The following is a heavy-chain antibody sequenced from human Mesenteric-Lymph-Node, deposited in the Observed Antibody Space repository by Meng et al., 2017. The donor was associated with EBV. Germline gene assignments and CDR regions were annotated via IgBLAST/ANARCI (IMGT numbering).Heavy chain of an antibody. Sequence: QVQLQEAGPGLGKPSGTLYLTCAVSGDSISSGGYYWSWIRQPPGKGLEWIGYIYYSGSTYYNPSLKSRVTISVDTSKNQFSLKLSSVTAADTAVYYCARGLEVATMSYWGQGTLVTVSS. V-gene: IGHV4-30-4*01. CDR3: ARGLEVATMSY. J-gene: IGHJ4*02. CDR1: GDSISSGGYY. CDR2: IYYSGST. D-gene: IGHD5-12*01.